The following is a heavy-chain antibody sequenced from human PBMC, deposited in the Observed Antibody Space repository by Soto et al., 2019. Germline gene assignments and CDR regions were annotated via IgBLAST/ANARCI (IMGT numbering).Heavy chain of an antibody. CDR1: GGTFSSYA. CDR3: ARGKGMEENYYYYGLDI. J-gene: IGHJ6*02. CDR2: IIPIFGTA. D-gene: IGHD1-1*01. V-gene: IGHV1-69*13. Sequence: ASVKVSCKASGGTFSSYAISWVRQAPGQGLEWMGGIIPIFGTANYAQKFQGRVTITADESTSTAYMELSSLRSEDMAVYYCARGKGMEENYYYYGLDIWGQGTTVTVSS.